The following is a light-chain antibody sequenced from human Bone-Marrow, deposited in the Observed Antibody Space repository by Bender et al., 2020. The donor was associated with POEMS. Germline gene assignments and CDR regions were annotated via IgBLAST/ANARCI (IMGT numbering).Light chain of an antibody. CDR3: AAWEDSLNGWV. CDR1: SSNIGTNT. V-gene: IGLV1-44*01. J-gene: IGLJ3*02. CDR2: INN. Sequence: QSVLTQPPSASGTPGQRVTLSCSGSSSNIGTNTVNCYQQLPGTAPKLLIYINNQRPSGVPDRFPGSKSGTSASLAISGLQSEDEADYYCAAWEDSLNGWVFGGGTKLTVL.